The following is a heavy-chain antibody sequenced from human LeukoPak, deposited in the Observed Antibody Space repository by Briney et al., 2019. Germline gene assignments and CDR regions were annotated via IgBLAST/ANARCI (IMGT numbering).Heavy chain of an antibody. V-gene: IGHV1-2*02. J-gene: IGHJ4*02. D-gene: IGHD3-16*02. CDR2: INPNSGGT. CDR3: ARDPTSYYDYVWGSYRWYYFDY. Sequence: ASVKVSCKASGYTFTGYYMHWVRQAPGQGLEWMGWINPNSGGTNYAQKFQGRVTMTRDTSISTAYMELSRLRSDDTAVYYCARDPTSYYDYVWGSYRWYYFDYWGQGTLVTVSS. CDR1: GYTFTGYY.